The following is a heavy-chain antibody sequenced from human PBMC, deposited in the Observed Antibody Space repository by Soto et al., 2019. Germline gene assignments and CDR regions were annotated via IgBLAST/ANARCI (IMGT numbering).Heavy chain of an antibody. D-gene: IGHD3-22*01. V-gene: IGHV4-31*02. CDR1: SISSGGYY. J-gene: IGHJ3*02. CDR3: ARSYFDYYDSSGPMAFDI. CDR2: IYYSGST. Sequence: SISSGGYYWSWIRQHPGKGLEWIGYIYYSGSTYYNPSLKSRVTISVDTSKNQFSLKLSSVTAADTAVYYCARSYFDYYDSSGPMAFDIWGQGTMVTVSS.